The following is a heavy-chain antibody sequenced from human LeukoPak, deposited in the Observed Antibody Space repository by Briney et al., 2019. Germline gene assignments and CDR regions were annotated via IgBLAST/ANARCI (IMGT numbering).Heavy chain of an antibody. J-gene: IGHJ4*02. CDR1: GGSISSGGYY. V-gene: IGHV4-31*03. D-gene: IGHD3-22*01. CDR3: ARVGDSSGYYTVDY. Sequence: SQTLSLTCTVSGGSISSGGYYWSWIRQHPGKGLEWIGYIYYSGSTYYNPSLKSRVTISVDTSKNQFSLKLSSVTAADTAVYYCARVGDSSGYYTVDYWGQGTLVTVSS. CDR2: IYYSGST.